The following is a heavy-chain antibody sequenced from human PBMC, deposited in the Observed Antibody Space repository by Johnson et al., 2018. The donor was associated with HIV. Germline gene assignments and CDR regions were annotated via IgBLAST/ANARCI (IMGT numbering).Heavy chain of an antibody. Sequence: QLVESGGGLVQPGRSLRLSCVASGFPFDDFAMHWVRLPPGKGLEWVSGISWNSQSIDYADSVKGRFTISRDDAKNSLYLQMNSVRSDDTALYYCAKGFRGMTTVTINTFDIWGRGTLVTVSS. CDR3: AKGFRGMTTVTINTFDI. V-gene: IGHV3-9*01. D-gene: IGHD4-17*01. CDR2: ISWNSQSI. J-gene: IGHJ3*02. CDR1: GFPFDDFA.